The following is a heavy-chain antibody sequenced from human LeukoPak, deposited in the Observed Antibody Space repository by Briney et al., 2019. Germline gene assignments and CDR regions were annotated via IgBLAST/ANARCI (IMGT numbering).Heavy chain of an antibody. V-gene: IGHV3-30*02. D-gene: IGHD6-6*01. J-gene: IGHJ5*02. CDR1: GFTFSSYG. Sequence: GGSLRLSCAASGFTFSSYGMHWVRQAPGKGLEWVAFIRYDGSNKYYADSVKGRFTISRDNSKNTLYLQMNSLRAEDTAVYYCATGGYSSSPNWFDPWGQGTLVTVSS. CDR3: ATGGYSSSPNWFDP. CDR2: IRYDGSNK.